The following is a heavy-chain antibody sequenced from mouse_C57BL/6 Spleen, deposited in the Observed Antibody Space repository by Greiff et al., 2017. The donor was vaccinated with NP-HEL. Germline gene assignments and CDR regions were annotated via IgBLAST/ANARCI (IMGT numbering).Heavy chain of an antibody. J-gene: IGHJ2*01. CDR3: VSLGGTYFDY. CDR1: GYTFTSYW. V-gene: IGHV1-59*01. Sequence: QVQLQQSGAELVRPGTSVKLSCKASGYTFTSYWMHWVKQRPGQGLEWIGVIDPSDSYTNYNQKFKGKATLTVDTSSSTAYMQLSSLTSEDSAVYYCVSLGGTYFDYWGQGTTLTVSS. CDR2: IDPSDSYT. D-gene: IGHD4-1*01.